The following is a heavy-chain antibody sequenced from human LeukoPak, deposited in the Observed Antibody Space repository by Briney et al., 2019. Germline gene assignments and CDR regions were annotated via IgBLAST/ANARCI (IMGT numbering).Heavy chain of an antibody. J-gene: IGHJ4*02. CDR2: IYTSGST. CDR1: GGSISSGSYY. CDR3: ARDGELGLYY. D-gene: IGHD3-10*01. V-gene: IGHV4-61*02. Sequence: SETLSLTCTVSGGSISSGSYYWSWIRQPAGKGLEWIGRIYTSGSTNYNPSLKSRVTISVDTSKNQFSLKLSSVTAADTAVYYCARDGELGLYYWGQGTLVTVSS.